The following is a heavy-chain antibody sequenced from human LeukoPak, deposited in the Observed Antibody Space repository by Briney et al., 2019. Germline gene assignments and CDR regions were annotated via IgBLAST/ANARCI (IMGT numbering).Heavy chain of an antibody. CDR3: AIIQRGYDVYYYSGMDV. Sequence: GSSVKVSCKATGGTHSRYAMSWVRQAPGQGLEWMGGIIPNFGTSNYAKKFQGSVTIIADESTRTPDMALTSQGSEDTPVYYCAIIQRGYDVYYYSGMDVWGQGTTVTVS. CDR1: GGTHSRYA. D-gene: IGHD5-18*01. CDR2: IIPNFGTS. V-gene: IGHV1-69*01. J-gene: IGHJ6*02.